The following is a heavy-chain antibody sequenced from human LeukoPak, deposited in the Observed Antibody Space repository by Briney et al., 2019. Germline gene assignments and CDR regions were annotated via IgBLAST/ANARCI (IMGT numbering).Heavy chain of an antibody. D-gene: IGHD6-13*01. CDR3: ARGAAADVC. J-gene: IGHJ4*02. CDR1: GGSLSGYY. CDR2: INHNGST. V-gene: IGHV4-34*01. Sequence: SENLSLTCAVYGGSLSGYYLSWIRQPPGKGLEWIGEINHNGSTNYNPSLKSRVTISVDPSKNQFSLKLSSVTAADTAVYYCARGAAADVCWGQGTLVTVSS.